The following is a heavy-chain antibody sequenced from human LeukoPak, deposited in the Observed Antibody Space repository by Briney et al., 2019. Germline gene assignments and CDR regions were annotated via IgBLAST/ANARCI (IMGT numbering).Heavy chain of an antibody. CDR3: ATTYYYDSSGYAGY. CDR1: GFTFSTYW. V-gene: IGHV3-74*01. Sequence: GGSLRLSCAASGFTFSTYWMHWVRQAPGKGLVWVSRINSDGSSTSYADSVRGRFTISRDNAKNTLYLQMNSLGAEDTAVYYCATTYYYDSSGYAGYWGQGTLVTVSS. D-gene: IGHD3-22*01. CDR2: INSDGSST. J-gene: IGHJ4*02.